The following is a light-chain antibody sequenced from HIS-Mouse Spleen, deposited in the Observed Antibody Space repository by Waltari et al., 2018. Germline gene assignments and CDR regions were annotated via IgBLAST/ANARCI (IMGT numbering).Light chain of an antibody. CDR2: EDS. V-gene: IGLV3-10*01. J-gene: IGLJ2*01. CDR1: ALPKKY. CDR3: YSTDSSGNHRV. Sequence: SYELTPPPSVSVSPGQPARITCSGDALPKKYAYWYKQKSGQAPVLVIYEDSKRPSGIPERFSGSSSGTMATLTISGAQVEDEADYYCYSTDSSGNHRVFGGGTKLTVL.